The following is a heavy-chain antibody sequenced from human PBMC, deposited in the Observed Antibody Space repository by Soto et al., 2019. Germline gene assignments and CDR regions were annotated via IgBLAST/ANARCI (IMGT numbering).Heavy chain of an antibody. CDR2: ISYDGSNK. CDR1: GCNFSSYG. D-gene: IGHD6-25*01. CDR3: AKDRLLRYYMDV. Sequence: GGSLRFSCAASGCNFSSYGIHWVRPAPGKGLEWVAVISYDGSNKYYADSVKGRFTIPRDNSKNTLYLQMNSLRAEDTAVYYCAKDRLLRYYMDVWRKVTTVTVSS. J-gene: IGHJ6*03. V-gene: IGHV3-30*18.